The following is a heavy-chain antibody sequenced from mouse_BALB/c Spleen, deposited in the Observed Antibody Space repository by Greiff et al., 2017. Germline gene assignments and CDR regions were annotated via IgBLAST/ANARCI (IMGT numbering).Heavy chain of an antibody. CDR3: ARSDYYGSSFDY. CDR2: IDPANGNT. Sequence: VQLQQSGAELVKPGASVKLSCTASGFNIKDPYMPWVKQRHEQGLEWIGRIDPANGNTKYDPKFQGKATITADTASNTAYLQLSSLTSEDTAVYYCARSDYYGSSFDYWGQGTTLTVSS. V-gene: IGHV14-3*02. CDR1: GFNIKDPY. D-gene: IGHD1-1*01. J-gene: IGHJ2*01.